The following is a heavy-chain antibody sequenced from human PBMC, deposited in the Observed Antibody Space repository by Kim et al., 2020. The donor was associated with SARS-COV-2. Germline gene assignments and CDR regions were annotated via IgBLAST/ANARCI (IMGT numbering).Heavy chain of an antibody. CDR2: IKQDGSEK. D-gene: IGHD3-3*01. J-gene: IGHJ5*02. CDR1: GFTFSSYW. V-gene: IGHV3-7*03. Sequence: GGSLRLSCAASGFTFSSYWMSWVRQAPGKGLEWVANIKQDGSEKYYVDSVKGRFTISRDNAKNSLYLQMNSLRAEDTAVCYCARVYYDFWSGFWFDPWGQGTLVTVSS. CDR3: ARVYYDFWSGFWFDP.